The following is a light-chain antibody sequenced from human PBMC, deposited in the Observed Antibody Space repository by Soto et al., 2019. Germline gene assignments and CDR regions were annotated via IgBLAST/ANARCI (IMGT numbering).Light chain of an antibody. J-gene: IGKJ5*01. Sequence: DIQMTQSPSTQAQSLVDIVSIICRASQSISTWLAWYQQKPGKAPKLLIYDASSLESGVSSRFSGSGYGTDFTLSINNLQPDDFATYYCQQYNRLITFGQGTRLETK. CDR1: QSISTW. CDR2: DAS. CDR3: QQYNRLIT. V-gene: IGKV1-5*02.